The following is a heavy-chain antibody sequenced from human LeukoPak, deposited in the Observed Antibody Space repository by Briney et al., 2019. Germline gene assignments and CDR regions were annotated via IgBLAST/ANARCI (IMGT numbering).Heavy chain of an antibody. CDR1: GFTFSSYA. J-gene: IGHJ5*02. CDR3: AREFGGFGESTNWFDP. V-gene: IGHV3-64*01. CDR2: INSNGGST. D-gene: IGHD3-10*01. Sequence: GGSLRLSCVASGFTFSSYAMHWVRQTPGKGLEYVSGINSNGGSTHYANSVKGRFTISRDNSKNTLYLQMGSLRAEDMAVYYCAREFGGFGESTNWFDPWGQGTLVTVSS.